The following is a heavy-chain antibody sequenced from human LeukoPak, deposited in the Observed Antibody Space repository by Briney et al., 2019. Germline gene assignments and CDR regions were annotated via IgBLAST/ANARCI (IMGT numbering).Heavy chain of an antibody. J-gene: IGHJ4*02. Sequence: SETLSLTCTVSGGSISSSSYYWGWIRQPAGKGLEWIGRIYTSGSTNYNPSLKSRVTMSVDTSKNQFSLKLSSVTAADTAVYYCARGFYGDYEDYFDYWGQGTLVTVSS. CDR3: ARGFYGDYEDYFDY. CDR2: IYTSGST. D-gene: IGHD4-17*01. CDR1: GGSISSSSYY. V-gene: IGHV4-61*02.